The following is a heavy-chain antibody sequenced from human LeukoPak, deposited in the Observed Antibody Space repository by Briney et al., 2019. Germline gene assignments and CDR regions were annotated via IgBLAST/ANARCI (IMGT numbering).Heavy chain of an antibody. V-gene: IGHV4-59*01. J-gene: IGHJ6*03. CDR2: IYYSGST. Sequence: PSETLSLTCTVSGGSISSYYWSWIRQPPGKGLEWIGYIYYSGSTNYNPSLKSRVTISVDTSKNQFSLKLSSVTAADTAVYYCARAPYYYDSSGYYPVIPYYYYYMDVWGKGTTVTVSS. CDR3: ARAPYYYDSSGYYPVIPYYYYYMDV. D-gene: IGHD3-22*01. CDR1: GGSISSYY.